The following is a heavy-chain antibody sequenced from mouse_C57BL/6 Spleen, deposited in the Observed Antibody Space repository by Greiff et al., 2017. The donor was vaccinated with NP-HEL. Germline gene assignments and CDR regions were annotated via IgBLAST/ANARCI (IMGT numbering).Heavy chain of an antibody. CDR2: IDPSDSET. CDR1: GYTFTSYW. V-gene: IGHV1-52*01. CDR3: ARRESSGGSSYGYFDY. D-gene: IGHD1-1*01. J-gene: IGHJ2*01. Sequence: QVQLQQPGAELVRPGSSVKLSCKASGYTFTSYWMHWVKQRPIQGLEWIGNIDPSDSETHYNQQFKDKATLTVDKSSSTAYMQLSSLTSEDSAGYYCARRESSGGSSYGYFDYWGQGTTLTVSS.